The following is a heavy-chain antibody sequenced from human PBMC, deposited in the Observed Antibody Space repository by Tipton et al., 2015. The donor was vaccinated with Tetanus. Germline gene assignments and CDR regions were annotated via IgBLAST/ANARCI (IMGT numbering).Heavy chain of an antibody. J-gene: IGHJ1*01. Sequence: TLSLTCTVSGGSINSYYWSWIRQPPGKGLEWIGYIYYSGSTNYNPSLRSRVTISGDTSKNQFSLKLSSVTPADTAVYYCARGSSVWSWYMQHWGQGTLVTVSS. D-gene: IGHD2-2*01. CDR1: GGSINSYY. CDR3: ARGSSVWSWYMQH. CDR2: IYYSGST. V-gene: IGHV4-59*01.